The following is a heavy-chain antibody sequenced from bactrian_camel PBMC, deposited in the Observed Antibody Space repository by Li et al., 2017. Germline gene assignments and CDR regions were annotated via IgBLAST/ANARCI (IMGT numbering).Heavy chain of an antibody. J-gene: IGHJ4*01. CDR1: GFTNNRKC. D-gene: IGHD1*01. V-gene: IGHV3S26*01. CDR2: IDVGGAT. Sequence: HVQLVESGGGSVQAGGSLTLSCRGFTNNRKCMGWFRQIAGNERQGVAVIDVGGATSYIDRVKGRFTISKDNAKNTLYLQMNNLKPEDTGMYYCATDLQEDAVTRQGGLRRWDYWGPRSPSP.